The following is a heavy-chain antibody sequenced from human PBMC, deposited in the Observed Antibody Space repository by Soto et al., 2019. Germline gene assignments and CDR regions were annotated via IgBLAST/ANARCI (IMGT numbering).Heavy chain of an antibody. Sequence: QVQLQESGPGLVKPSQTLSLTCTVSGGSISSGGYYWSWIRQHPGKGLEWIGYIYYSGSTYYNPSLKSRVTISVKTSKNQFSLKLSSVTAADTAVYYWAGSYCSCGSCYDIDYWGQGTPVTVSS. CDR2: IYYSGST. CDR3: AGSYCSCGSCYDIDY. V-gene: IGHV4-31*03. J-gene: IGHJ4*02. D-gene: IGHD2-15*01. CDR1: GGSISSGGYY.